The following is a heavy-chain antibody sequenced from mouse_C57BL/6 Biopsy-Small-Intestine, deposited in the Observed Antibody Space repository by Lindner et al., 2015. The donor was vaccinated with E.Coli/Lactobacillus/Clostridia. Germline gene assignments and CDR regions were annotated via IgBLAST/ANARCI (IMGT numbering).Heavy chain of an antibody. CDR1: GFSFNTYA. V-gene: IGHV10-1*01. J-gene: IGHJ1*03. D-gene: IGHD2-3*01. Sequence: VQLQESGGGLVQPKGSLKLSCAASGFSFNTYAMNWVRQAPGKGLEWVARIRSKSNKYATYYADSVKDRLTISRDDSQSMLYLQMNNLKTEDTAMYYCVRFYDDYYGGHFDVWGTGTTVTVSS. CDR3: VRFYDDYYGGHFDV. CDR2: IRSKSNKYAT.